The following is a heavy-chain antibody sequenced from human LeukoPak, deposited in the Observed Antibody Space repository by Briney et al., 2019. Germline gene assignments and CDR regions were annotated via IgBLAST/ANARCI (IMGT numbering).Heavy chain of an antibody. CDR1: GFTFSSYA. V-gene: IGHV3-23*01. Sequence: GGSLRLSCAASGFTFSSYAMSWVRQAPGKGLEWVSAISGSGGSTYYADSVKGRFTISRDNSKNTLYLQMNSLRAEDMAVYYCAKETRYCSSTSCPTARSFDYWGQGTLVTVSS. CDR2: ISGSGGST. CDR3: AKETRYCSSTSCPTARSFDY. J-gene: IGHJ4*02. D-gene: IGHD2-2*01.